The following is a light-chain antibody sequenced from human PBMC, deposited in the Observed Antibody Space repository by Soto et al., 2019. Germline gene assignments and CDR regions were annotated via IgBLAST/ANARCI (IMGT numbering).Light chain of an antibody. CDR3: QTWGTGIVV. Sequence: QLVLTQSPSASASLGASVNLTCTLSSGHSSYAITWHQQQPEKGPQYLMKVNSDGSHRKGDGIPDRFSGSSSGAERYLNISSLQSEDEADYYCQTWGTGIVVFGGGTQLTVL. CDR1: SGHSSYA. CDR2: VNSDGSH. V-gene: IGLV4-69*01. J-gene: IGLJ7*01.